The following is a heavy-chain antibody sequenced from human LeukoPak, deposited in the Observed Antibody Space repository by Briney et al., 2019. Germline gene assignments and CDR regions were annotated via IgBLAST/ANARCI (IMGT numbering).Heavy chain of an antibody. CDR2: IYYSGRT. CDR1: GGSISSGGYY. D-gene: IGHD6-13*01. Sequence: PSQTLSLTCIASGGSISSGGYYWSWIRQPPGKGLEWIGYIYYSGRTYYNPSLKSRVTISVDTSKNQFSLKLSSVTAADTAVYYCARRIAAAGFFDYWGQGTLVTVSS. J-gene: IGHJ4*02. CDR3: ARRIAAAGFFDY. V-gene: IGHV4-31*03.